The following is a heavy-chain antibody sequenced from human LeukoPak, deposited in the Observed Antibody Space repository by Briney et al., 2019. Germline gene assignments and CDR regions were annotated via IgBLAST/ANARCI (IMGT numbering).Heavy chain of an antibody. J-gene: IGHJ4*02. CDR2: INAGNGNT. V-gene: IGHV1-3*01. Sequence: ASVKVSSKASGYTFTSYAMHWVRQAPGQRLEWMGWINAGNGNTKYSQKFQGRVTITRDTSASTAYMELSSLRSEDTAVYYCARGLHYDILTGYYPYFDYWGQGTLVTVSS. CDR1: GYTFTSYA. D-gene: IGHD3-9*01. CDR3: ARGLHYDILTGYYPYFDY.